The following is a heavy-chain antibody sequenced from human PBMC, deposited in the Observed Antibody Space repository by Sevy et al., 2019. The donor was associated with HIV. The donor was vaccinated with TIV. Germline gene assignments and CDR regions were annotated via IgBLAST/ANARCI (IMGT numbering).Heavy chain of an antibody. CDR1: GFIFSSYA. V-gene: IGHV3-30*01. J-gene: IGHJ4*02. D-gene: IGHD1-1*01. CDR3: ARGSRIQHFDN. Sequence: GGSLRLSCAASGFIFSSYAMHWVRQTPGKGLEWVAVISYDGSNKYYADSVKGRFTISRVNSKNTLYLQMNSLRAEDTAVFYCARGSRIQHFDNWGQGTLVTVSS. CDR2: ISYDGSNK.